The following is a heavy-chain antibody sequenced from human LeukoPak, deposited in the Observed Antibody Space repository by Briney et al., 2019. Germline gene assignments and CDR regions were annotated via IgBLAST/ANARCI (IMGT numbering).Heavy chain of an antibody. V-gene: IGHV4-38-2*01. CDR2: IYHSGST. D-gene: IGHD3-3*01. CDR1: GYSISSGYY. Sequence: PSETLSLTCAVSGYSISSGYYWGWIRQPPGKGLEWIGSIYHSGSTYYNPSLKSRVTISVDTSKNQFSLKLSSVTAAGTAVYYCARPTIFRELNYWGQGTLVTVSS. J-gene: IGHJ4*02. CDR3: ARPTIFRELNY.